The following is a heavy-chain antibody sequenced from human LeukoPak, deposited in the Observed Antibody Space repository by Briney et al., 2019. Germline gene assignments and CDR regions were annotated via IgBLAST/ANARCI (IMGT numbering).Heavy chain of an antibody. Sequence: SVKVSCKASGGTFSSYAISWVRQAPGQGLERMGRIIPILGIANYAQKFQGRVTITADKSTSTAYMELSSLRSEDTAVYYCARVESGGSCYDYWGQGTLVTVSS. D-gene: IGHD2-15*01. CDR1: GGTFSSYA. CDR3: ARVESGGSCYDY. J-gene: IGHJ4*02. CDR2: IIPILGIA. V-gene: IGHV1-69*04.